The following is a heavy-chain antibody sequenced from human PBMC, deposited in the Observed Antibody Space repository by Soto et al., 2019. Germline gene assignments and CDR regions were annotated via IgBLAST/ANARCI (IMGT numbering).Heavy chain of an antibody. Sequence: QITLKETGPTLVKPTQTLTLTCTFSGFSLTTPGVSVGWIRQPPGKALEWLGLLYWDDDKRYSPALKTRLTFPQASAISNFVLTLPNVDPVDTATYCCANNFNTAVAGTFCYDCWGHGTLVSVSS. V-gene: IGHV2-5*02. J-gene: IGHJ4*01. CDR3: ANNFNTAVAGTFCYDC. D-gene: IGHD6-19*01. CDR1: GFSLTTPGVS. CDR2: LYWDDDK.